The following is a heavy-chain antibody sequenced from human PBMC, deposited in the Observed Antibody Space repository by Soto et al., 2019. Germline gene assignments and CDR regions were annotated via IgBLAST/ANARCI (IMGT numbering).Heavy chain of an antibody. CDR2: ISGSGGST. CDR3: AKGGYLDAFDI. V-gene: IGHV3-23*01. D-gene: IGHD3-22*01. CDR1: GFTFSSYA. Sequence: GGPLRLSCAASGFTFSSYAMSWVRQAPGKGLEWVSAISGSGGSTYYADSVKGRFTISRDNPKNTLYLQMNSLRAEDAAVYYCAKGGYLDAFDIWGQGTMVTVSS. J-gene: IGHJ3*02.